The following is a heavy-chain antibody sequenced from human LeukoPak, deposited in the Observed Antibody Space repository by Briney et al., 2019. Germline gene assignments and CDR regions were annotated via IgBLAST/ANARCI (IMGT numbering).Heavy chain of an antibody. J-gene: IGHJ4*02. Sequence: PSETLSLTCAVSGGSIRNSSFYWGWIRQPPGKGLEWIASIYNSGTTYYNPSIKSRVTISVDTSKNQFSLKLSSVTAADTAVYYCARFTLVVDDDYFDYWGQGTLVTVSS. V-gene: IGHV4-39*07. D-gene: IGHD3-22*01. CDR2: IYNSGTT. CDR1: GGSIRNSSFY. CDR3: ARFTLVVDDDYFDY.